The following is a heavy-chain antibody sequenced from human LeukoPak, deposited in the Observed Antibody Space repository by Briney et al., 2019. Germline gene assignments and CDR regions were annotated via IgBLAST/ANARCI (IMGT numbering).Heavy chain of an antibody. CDR1: GGSISSYY. J-gene: IGHJ5*02. Sequence: SETLSLTCTVAGGSISSYYWSWIRQPPGEGLEWIGYIYYSGSTNYNPSLKSRVTISADTSKNQYSLKLSSVTAADTAVYYCARHNSRYPFDPWGQGTLVNVSS. CDR3: ARHNSRYPFDP. D-gene: IGHD1-1*01. V-gene: IGHV4-59*01. CDR2: IYYSGST.